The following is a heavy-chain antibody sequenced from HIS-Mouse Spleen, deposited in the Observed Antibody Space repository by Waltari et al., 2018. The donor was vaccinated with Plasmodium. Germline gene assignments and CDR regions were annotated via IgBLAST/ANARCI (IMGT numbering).Heavy chain of an antibody. D-gene: IGHD2-15*01. V-gene: IGHV3-30-3*01. J-gene: IGHJ4*02. CDR2: ISYYGSNK. Sequence: QVQLVESGGGVVQPGRSLRLSCAASGFTFSSYAMHWVRQAPGKGLEGVAVISYYGSNKYYADSVKGRFTISRDNSKNTLYLQMNSLRAEDTAVYYCARDRRLAFDYWGQGTLVTVSS. CDR1: GFTFSSYA. CDR3: ARDRRLAFDY.